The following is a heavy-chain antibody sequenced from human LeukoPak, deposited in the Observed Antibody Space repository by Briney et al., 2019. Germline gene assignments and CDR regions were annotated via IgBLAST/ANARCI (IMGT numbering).Heavy chain of an antibody. Sequence: ASVKVSCKASGYTFTSYGISWVRQAPGQGLEWMGWISAYNGNTNYAQKLQGRVTMTTDTSTSTAYMELSSLRSEDTAVYYCARDQPNPLGYSSGPPFDYWGQGTLVTVSS. V-gene: IGHV1-18*01. CDR2: ISAYNGNT. J-gene: IGHJ4*02. D-gene: IGHD6-19*01. CDR1: GYTFTSYG. CDR3: ARDQPNPLGYSSGPPFDY.